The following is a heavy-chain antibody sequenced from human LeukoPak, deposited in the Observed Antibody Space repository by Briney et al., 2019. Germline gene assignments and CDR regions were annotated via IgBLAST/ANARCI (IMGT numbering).Heavy chain of an antibody. CDR3: AKDIRARGLRDGGFDY. Sequence: GGSLRLSCAASGCTFDDYAMPWVRQAPGKGLEWVSGISWNSGSIGYADSVKGRFTISRDNAKNSLYLQMNSLRAEDTALYYCAKDIRARGLRDGGFDYWGQGTLVTVSS. V-gene: IGHV3-9*01. CDR2: ISWNSGSI. CDR1: GCTFDDYA. D-gene: IGHD4-17*01. J-gene: IGHJ4*02.